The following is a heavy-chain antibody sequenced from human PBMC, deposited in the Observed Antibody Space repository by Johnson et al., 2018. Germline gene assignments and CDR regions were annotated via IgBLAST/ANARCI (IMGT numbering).Heavy chain of an antibody. V-gene: IGHV3-23*01. CDR3: GKSLVQGRAVFGVATGYYMDV. CDR2: ISDSGGIT. D-gene: IGHD3-3*01. J-gene: IGHJ6*03. CDR1: GFTFNNYA. Sequence: VQLQESGGGLVQPGGSLRLSCAASGFTFNNYAMSWVRQAPGKGLEWVSGISDSGGITDYADSVRGRFTISRGNSKNTLYLQMNSRRAEDTAVYYWGKSLVQGRAVFGVATGYYMDVWGEGTTVTVS.